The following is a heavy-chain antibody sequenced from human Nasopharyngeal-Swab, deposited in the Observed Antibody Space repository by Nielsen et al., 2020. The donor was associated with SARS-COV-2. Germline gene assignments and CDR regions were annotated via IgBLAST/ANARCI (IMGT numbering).Heavy chain of an antibody. D-gene: IGHD2-21*01. CDR2: IYHSGNT. CDR3: VHLWLPGF. J-gene: IGHJ4*02. Sequence: ETLSLTCTVSGYSISSGYYWGWIRQPPGKGLEWIASIYHSGNTYYNPSLKSRVTISVDTSKNQFFLKLNSVTAADTTLYFCVHLWLPGFWGQGTLVTVSS. V-gene: IGHV4-38-2*02. CDR1: GYSISSGYY.